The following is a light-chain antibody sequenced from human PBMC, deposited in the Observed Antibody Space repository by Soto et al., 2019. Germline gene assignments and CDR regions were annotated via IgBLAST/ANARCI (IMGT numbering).Light chain of an antibody. CDR1: QGISNY. CDR2: AAS. CDR3: QKYDSALGT. J-gene: IGKJ1*01. V-gene: IGKV1-27*01. Sequence: DIQMTQSPSSLSASVGDRVTITCRATQGISNYLAWYQQKPGKVPKLLVYAASTLQSGVPSRFSGSGSGTDFTLTISSLQPEDVATYYCQKYDSALGTFGQGTKVDIK.